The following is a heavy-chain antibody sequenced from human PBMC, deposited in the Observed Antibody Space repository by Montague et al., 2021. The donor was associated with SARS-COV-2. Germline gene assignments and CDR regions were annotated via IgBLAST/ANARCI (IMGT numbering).Heavy chain of an antibody. Sequence: FLRLSCAASGFTFSSYSMNWVRQAPGKGLEWVSSISSSSSYIYYADSVKGRFTISRDNAKNSLYLQMNSLRAEDTAVYYCARDGDYYDSSGILDHWGQGTLVTVSS. V-gene: IGHV3-21*01. CDR3: ARDGDYYDSSGILDH. J-gene: IGHJ4*02. CDR2: ISSSSSYI. D-gene: IGHD3-22*01. CDR1: GFTFSSYS.